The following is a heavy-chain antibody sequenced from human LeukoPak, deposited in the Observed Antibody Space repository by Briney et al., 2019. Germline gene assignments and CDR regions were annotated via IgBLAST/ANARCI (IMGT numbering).Heavy chain of an antibody. Sequence: PGESLKISCKGSGYSFTSYWIGWVRQMPGKGLEWVGIIYPGDSGTRYSPSFQGQVTISADKSISTAYLQWSSLKASDTAMYYCARPEIDYVWGSYRLLYWGRGTLVTVSS. D-gene: IGHD3-16*02. CDR1: GYSFTSYW. V-gene: IGHV5-51*01. CDR2: IYPGDSGT. CDR3: ARPEIDYVWGSYRLLY. J-gene: IGHJ4*02.